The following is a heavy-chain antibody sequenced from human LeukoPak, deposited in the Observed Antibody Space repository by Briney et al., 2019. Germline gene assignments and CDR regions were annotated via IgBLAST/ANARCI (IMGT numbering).Heavy chain of an antibody. CDR2: VYYSGRT. CDR1: GDSVRSDSHY. V-gene: IGHV4-61*01. D-gene: IGHD3-22*01. J-gene: IGHJ3*02. CDR3: VRETATYYYDSRGYYRQIEVFDI. Sequence: SETLSLTCSVSGDSVRSDSHYWSWIRQPPGTGLEWIGNVYYSGRTAYNPSLKSRVTISVDISKNQFSLQLNSVTAADTAVYYCVRETATYYYDSRGYYRQIEVFDIWGQGTPVIVSS.